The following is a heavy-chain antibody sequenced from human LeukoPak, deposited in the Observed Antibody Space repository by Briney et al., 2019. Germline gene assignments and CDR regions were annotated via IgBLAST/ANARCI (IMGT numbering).Heavy chain of an antibody. D-gene: IGHD2-15*01. V-gene: IGHV1-2*02. CDR3: ARPYCRGGSCTSFWDY. J-gene: IGHJ4*02. Sequence: ASVKVSCKASGYTFTGYDLHWVRQAPGQGLEWMGWNNPNGGGTNYAQKFQGRVTMTRDTSSTTAYMELRWLRSDDTAVYYCARPYCRGGSCTSFWDYWGQGTLVTVSS. CDR2: NNPNGGGT. CDR1: GYTFTGYD.